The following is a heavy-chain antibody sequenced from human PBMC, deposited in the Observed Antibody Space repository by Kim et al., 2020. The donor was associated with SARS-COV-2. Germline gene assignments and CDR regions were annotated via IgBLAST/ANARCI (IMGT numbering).Heavy chain of an antibody. CDR2: INPNSGGT. CDR3: ASRDGGAKGGYYYYMDV. J-gene: IGHJ6*03. D-gene: IGHD1-26*01. Sequence: ASVKVSCKASGYTFTGYYMHWVRQAPGQGLEWMGWINPNSGGTNYAQKFQGRVTMTRDTSISTAYMELSRLRSDDTAVYYCASRDGGAKGGYYYYMDVWGKGTTVTVSS. CDR1: GYTFTGYY. V-gene: IGHV1-2*02.